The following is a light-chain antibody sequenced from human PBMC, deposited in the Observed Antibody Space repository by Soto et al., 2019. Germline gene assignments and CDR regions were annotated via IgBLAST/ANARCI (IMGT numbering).Light chain of an antibody. CDR3: SSFTSSSFYV. Sequence: QSTLTQPASVSGSPGQSITISCTGTSSDVGGYNYVSWYQHHPGKAPKLIIYEVTNRPSGVSNRFSGSKSANTASLTISGLQAEDEADYYCSSFTSSSFYVFGTGTKVTVL. CDR1: SSDVGGYNY. CDR2: EVT. J-gene: IGLJ1*01. V-gene: IGLV2-14*01.